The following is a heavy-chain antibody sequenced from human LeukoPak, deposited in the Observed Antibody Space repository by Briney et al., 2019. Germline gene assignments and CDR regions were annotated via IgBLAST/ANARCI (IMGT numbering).Heavy chain of an antibody. J-gene: IGHJ4*02. D-gene: IGHD4-11*01. CDR3: ARSGESDYSNYD. CDR2: IYYSGST. CDR1: GGSISSGGYY. V-gene: IGHV4-31*03. Sequence: SQTLSLTCTVSGGSISSGGYYWSWIRQHPGKGLEWIGYIYYSGSTYHNPSLKSRVTISVDTSKNQFSLKLSSVTAADTAVYYCARSGESDYSNYDWGQGTLVTVSS.